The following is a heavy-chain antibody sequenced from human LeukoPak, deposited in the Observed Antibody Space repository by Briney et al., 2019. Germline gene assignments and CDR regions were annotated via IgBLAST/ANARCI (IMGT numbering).Heavy chain of an antibody. CDR2: IYYSGST. CDR1: GGSISSSSYY. J-gene: IGHJ6*03. V-gene: IGHV4-39*07. Sequence: PSETLSLTCTVSGGSISSSSYYWGWIRQPPGKGLEWIGSIYYSGSTYYNPSLKSRVTISVDTSKNQFSLKLSSVTAADTAVYYCARDGIAAAGTAPHLYYYYYMDVWGKGTTVTVSS. D-gene: IGHD6-13*01. CDR3: ARDGIAAAGTAPHLYYYYYMDV.